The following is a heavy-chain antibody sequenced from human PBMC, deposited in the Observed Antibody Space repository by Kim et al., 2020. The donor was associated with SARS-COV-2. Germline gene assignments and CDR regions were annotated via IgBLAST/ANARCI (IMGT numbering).Heavy chain of an antibody. V-gene: IGHV3-43*02. D-gene: IGHD3-22*01. CDR1: GLTFDDFA. J-gene: IGHJ4*02. CDR2: ISGDGGTT. CDR3: AKGVRFSTSYYYDSTGYVPWLGQ. Sequence: GGSLRLSCEASGLTFDDFAMHWVRQAPGKGLEWVSLISGDGGTTYYADSVKGRSTISRDNSNNSLFLQMRSLRAEDTALYYCAKGVRFSTSYYYDSTGYVPWLGQWGEGTLVTVSS.